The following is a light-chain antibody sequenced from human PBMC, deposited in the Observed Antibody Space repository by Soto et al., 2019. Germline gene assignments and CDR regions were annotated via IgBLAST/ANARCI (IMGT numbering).Light chain of an antibody. Sequence: QSALAQPASVSGSPGQSITISCTGTSSDVGGYNYVSWYQQHPGKAPKLMIYDVSNRPSGVSNRFSGSKSGNTASLTISGLQADDEADYYCSSYTSSTHYVFGTGTKVTV. J-gene: IGLJ1*01. CDR2: DVS. CDR1: SSDVGGYNY. CDR3: SSYTSSTHYV. V-gene: IGLV2-14*03.